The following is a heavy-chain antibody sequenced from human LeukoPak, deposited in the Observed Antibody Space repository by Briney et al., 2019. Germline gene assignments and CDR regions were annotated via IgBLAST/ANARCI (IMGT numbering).Heavy chain of an antibody. CDR1: GDSISSYY. CDR2: IYYSGST. Sequence: SETLSLTCTVSGDSISSYYWSWIRQPPGKGLEWIGYIYYSGSTDYNPPLKSRVTISVDTSKNHFSLKLSSVTAADTAVYYCARETVDGSGSYYDYWGQGTLVAVSS. J-gene: IGHJ4*02. D-gene: IGHD3-10*01. V-gene: IGHV4-59*01. CDR3: ARETVDGSGSYYDY.